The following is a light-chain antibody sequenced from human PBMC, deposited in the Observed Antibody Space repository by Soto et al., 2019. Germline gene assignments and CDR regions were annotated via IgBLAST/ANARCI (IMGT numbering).Light chain of an antibody. J-gene: IGKJ1*01. CDR3: QHYGSSPPWT. CDR1: QSVSSTY. V-gene: IGKV3-20*01. CDR2: AAS. Sequence: DIVLTQSPGTLSLSPGERATLSCRASQSVSSTYLAWYQQKPGQAPRLLIFAASNRATGIPDRFSGSGSETDFTLTISSLEPEDFALYYCQHYGSSPPWTFGQGTKVEVK.